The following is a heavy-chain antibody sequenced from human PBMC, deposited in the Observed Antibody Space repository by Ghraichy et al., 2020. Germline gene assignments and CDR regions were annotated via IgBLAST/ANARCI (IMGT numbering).Heavy chain of an antibody. CDR3: ARRGRGYSLYYYGLDV. J-gene: IGHJ6*02. Sequence: SETLSLICTVSVGSMRSQFWSWVRQPPGKGLEWIGYISHTGNTNYSPSLGGRATISLDTSKNRFSLSLTSVNAEDTAIYYCARRGRGYSLYYYGLDVWGPGTTVTVSS. CDR2: ISHTGNT. D-gene: IGHD5-12*01. V-gene: IGHV4-59*08. CDR1: VGSMRSQF.